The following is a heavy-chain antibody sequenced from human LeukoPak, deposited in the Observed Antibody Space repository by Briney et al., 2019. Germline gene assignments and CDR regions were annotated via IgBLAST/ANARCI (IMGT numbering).Heavy chain of an antibody. CDR3: ARDRSGYPDY. D-gene: IGHD5-12*01. Sequence: SETLSLTCTVSGGSISSSSYYWSWIRQHPGKGLEWIGYIYYSGSTYYNPSLKSRVTISVDTSKNQFSLKLSSVTAADTAVYYCARDRSGYPDYWGQGTLVTVSS. V-gene: IGHV4-31*03. CDR1: GGSISSSSYY. J-gene: IGHJ4*02. CDR2: IYYSGST.